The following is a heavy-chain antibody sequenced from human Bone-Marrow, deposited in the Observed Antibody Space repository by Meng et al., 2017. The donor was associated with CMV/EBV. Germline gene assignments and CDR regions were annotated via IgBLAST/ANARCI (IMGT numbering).Heavy chain of an antibody. CDR2: IYYSGNT. J-gene: IGHJ4*02. CDR3: ARDPIDVSGLYFDS. D-gene: IGHD2-21*01. V-gene: IGHV4-39*07. Sequence: ESLKISCRVSGGSINSRNFYWGWIRQPPGKGLQWIGNIYYSGNTYYNPSLKSRVTILVDTSTNQFSLRLGSVTAADTAVYYCARDPIDVSGLYFDSWGQGTLVTVSS. CDR1: GGSINSRNFY.